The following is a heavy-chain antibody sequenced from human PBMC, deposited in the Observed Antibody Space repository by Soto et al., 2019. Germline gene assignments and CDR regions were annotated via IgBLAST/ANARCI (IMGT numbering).Heavy chain of an antibody. CDR2: IYYSGST. Sequence: SETLSLTCTVSGGSISSYSWSWIRQPPGKGLEWIGYIYYSGSTNYNPSLKSRVTVTVDTSKNLFTLRLSAVTAADTVVYYGAFLTYCDPHSFDYWGQGTLVTVSS. CDR1: GGSISSYS. CDR3: AFLTYCDPHSFDY. J-gene: IGHJ4*02. V-gene: IGHV4-59*01. D-gene: IGHD4-17*01.